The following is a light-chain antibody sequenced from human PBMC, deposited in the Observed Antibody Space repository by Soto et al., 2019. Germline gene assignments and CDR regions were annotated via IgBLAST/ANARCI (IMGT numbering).Light chain of an antibody. CDR1: QSVSSN. Sequence: EIVMTQSPATLSVSPGERATLSCRASQSVSSNSAWYQQKPGQAPRLLIYGASTRATGIPAGFSGSGSGTEFILTISSLQSEDFAVYYCQQYNNWPLTFGGGTKVEIK. J-gene: IGKJ4*01. CDR2: GAS. CDR3: QQYNNWPLT. V-gene: IGKV3-15*01.